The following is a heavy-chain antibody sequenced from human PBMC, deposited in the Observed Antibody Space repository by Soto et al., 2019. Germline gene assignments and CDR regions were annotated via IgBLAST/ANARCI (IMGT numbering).Heavy chain of an antibody. D-gene: IGHD3-3*01. CDR2: IIPIHGIA. Sequence: QVQLVQSGAEVKKPGSSVKVSCKASGGTFSSYTISWVRQAPGQGLEWMGRIIPIHGIANYAQKVQGRVTITADKSTSTAYMELSSLRSEDTAVYYCARAPYDFWSGTLVYWGQGTLVTVSS. CDR3: ARAPYDFWSGTLVY. CDR1: GGTFSSYT. V-gene: IGHV1-69*02. J-gene: IGHJ4*02.